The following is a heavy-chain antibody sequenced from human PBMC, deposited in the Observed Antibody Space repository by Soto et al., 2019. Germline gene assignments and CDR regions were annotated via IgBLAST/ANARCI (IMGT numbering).Heavy chain of an antibody. CDR3: ARPYFSSSSMFDY. J-gene: IGHJ4*02. CDR2: IYHTGTT. Sequence: LSLTCTVSGDSISSSTYYWGWIRQPPGKGLEWIGCIYHTGTTYYNPSLKSRVTISVDTSKNQFSLKLSSVTAADTAVYYCARPYFSSSSMFDYWGQGTLVTSPQ. D-gene: IGHD6-6*01. CDR1: GDSISSSTYY. V-gene: IGHV4-39*01.